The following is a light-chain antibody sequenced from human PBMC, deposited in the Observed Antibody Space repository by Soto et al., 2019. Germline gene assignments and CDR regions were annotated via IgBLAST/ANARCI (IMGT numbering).Light chain of an antibody. CDR3: QKYNSAPLT. J-gene: IGKJ4*01. CDR1: QGISTY. CDR2: AAS. V-gene: IGKV1-27*01. Sequence: DIQMTQSPSSLSASVGDRVTITCRASQGISTYLAWYQQKPGQVPKLLIYAASTLQSGVPSRFSGGGSGTDFTLTSSSLRPEDVATYYCQKYNSAPLTFGGGTNVEIK.